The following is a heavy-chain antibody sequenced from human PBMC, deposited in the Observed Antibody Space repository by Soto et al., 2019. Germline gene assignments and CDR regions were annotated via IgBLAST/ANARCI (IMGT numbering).Heavy chain of an antibody. CDR1: GFTVSSNY. J-gene: IGHJ4*02. CDR3: ARDPGNRDGPLDYFDY. Sequence: SLRLSCAASGFTVSSNYISWVRQALGEGLEWVSVIYSGGSTYYADSVKGRFTISRDNSKNTLYLQMNSLRAEDTAVYYCARDPGNRDGPLDYFDYWGQGTLVTVSS. CDR2: IYSGGST. V-gene: IGHV3-53*01.